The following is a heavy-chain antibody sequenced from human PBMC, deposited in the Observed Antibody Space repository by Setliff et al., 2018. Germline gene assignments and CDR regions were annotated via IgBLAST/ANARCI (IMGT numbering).Heavy chain of an antibody. V-gene: IGHV1-18*01. Sequence: ASVKVSCKASGYTFTSYGISWVRQAPGQGLKWMGWISAYNGNTNYAQKLQGRVTMTTDTSTSTAYMELRSLRSDDTAVYYCARDGQWGYGGNSGAFDIWGQGTMVTVSS. CDR1: GYTFTSYG. CDR3: ARDGQWGYGGNSGAFDI. J-gene: IGHJ3*02. CDR2: ISAYNGNT. D-gene: IGHD4-17*01.